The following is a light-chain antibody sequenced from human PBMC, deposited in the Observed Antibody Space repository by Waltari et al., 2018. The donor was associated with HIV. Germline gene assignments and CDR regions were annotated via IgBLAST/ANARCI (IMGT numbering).Light chain of an antibody. CDR1: TRDHGVCDH. CDR3: CSYTDTHNYV. J-gene: IGLJ1*01. V-gene: IGLV2-11*01. CDR2: HVN. Sequence: QPAPTQPPSVPRSPAQAFAASGTGTTRDHGVCDHVSGYQRYPGKAPKLMIHHVNERPSGVPDRLSGSKSGDMASLTITGRQPEDEADYYCCSYTDTHNYVFGTGTTVTVL.